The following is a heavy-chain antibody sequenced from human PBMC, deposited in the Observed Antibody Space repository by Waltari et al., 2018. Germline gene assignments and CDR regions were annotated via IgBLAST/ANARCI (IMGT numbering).Heavy chain of an antibody. CDR1: GGSISRYY. D-gene: IGHD3-9*01. CDR2: IYYSGST. V-gene: IGHV4-59*01. Sequence: QVQLQESGPGLVKPSETLSLTCTVSGGSISRYYWSWIRQPPGKGLEWIGYIYYSGSTNYNPSLKSRVTISVDTSKNQFSLMLSSVTAADTAVDYCARDMTGYYDILTGPLYAFDIWGQGTMVTVSS. CDR3: ARDMTGYYDILTGPLYAFDI. J-gene: IGHJ3*02.